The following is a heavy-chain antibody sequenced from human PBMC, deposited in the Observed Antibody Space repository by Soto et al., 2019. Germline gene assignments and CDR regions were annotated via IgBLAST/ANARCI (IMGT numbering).Heavy chain of an antibody. CDR3: ARRGSGSYYDY. D-gene: IGHD1-26*01. V-gene: IGHV3-23*01. Sequence: EVLLLESGGGLVQPGGSLRLSCAASGFTFSSYAMRWVRQAPGKGLEWVSAISGSGGSTYYADSVKGRFTISRDNSKNTLYLQMNSLRAEDTAAYYCARRGSGSYYDYWGQGTLVTVSS. J-gene: IGHJ4*02. CDR1: GFTFSSYA. CDR2: ISGSGGST.